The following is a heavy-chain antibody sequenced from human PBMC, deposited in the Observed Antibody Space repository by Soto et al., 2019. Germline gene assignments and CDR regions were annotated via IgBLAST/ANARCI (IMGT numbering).Heavy chain of an antibody. V-gene: IGHV4-59*01. CDR3: ARAGGIYYDSSGYLDY. CDR1: GGSITSYY. J-gene: IGHJ4*02. CDR2: IYYTGTT. D-gene: IGHD3-22*01. Sequence: LSLTCTVSGGSITSYYWSWIRQPPGKGLDWIGYIYYTGTTKYNPSLKSRVTISVDTSKNQFSLKLSSVTAADTALYYCARAGGIYYDSSGYLDYWGQGTLVTVSS.